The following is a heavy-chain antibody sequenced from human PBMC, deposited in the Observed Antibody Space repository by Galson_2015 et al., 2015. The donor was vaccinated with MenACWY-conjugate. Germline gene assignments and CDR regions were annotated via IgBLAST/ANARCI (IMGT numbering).Heavy chain of an antibody. D-gene: IGHD4-17*01. J-gene: IGHJ4*02. CDR2: IIPVFHTT. CDR3: ARPGGDYEQRTFFDY. V-gene: IGHV1-69*13. CDR1: GDSFNTYS. Sequence: SVKVSCKASGDSFNTYSFNWLRQAPGQGPEWLGGIIPVFHTTDNAQRFQGRLTITADESTSTVYMELSSLRSDDTDIYYCARPGGDYEQRTFFDYWGQGTLVTVSS.